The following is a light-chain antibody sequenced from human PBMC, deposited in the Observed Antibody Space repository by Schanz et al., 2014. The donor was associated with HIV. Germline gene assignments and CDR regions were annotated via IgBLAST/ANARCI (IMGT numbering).Light chain of an antibody. V-gene: IGLV1-40*01. CDR2: ANS. CDR1: SSNIGAGYD. Sequence: QSVLTQPPSVSGAPGQRVTISCTGSSSNIGAGYDVHWYQQLPGTAPKLLIYANSNRPSGVPDRVSGSKSGTSASLAITGLQSVDEGDYFCAAWDDSLTAYVFGPGTKLTVL. CDR3: AAWDDSLTAYV. J-gene: IGLJ1*01.